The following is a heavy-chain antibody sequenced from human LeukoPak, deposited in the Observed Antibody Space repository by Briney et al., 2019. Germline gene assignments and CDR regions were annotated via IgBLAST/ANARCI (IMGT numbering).Heavy chain of an antibody. J-gene: IGHJ3*02. V-gene: IGHV3-33*01. D-gene: IGHD3-9*01. CDR2: IWYDGTNK. Sequence: PGKSLRLSCAASGFTFSSYGIHWVRQAPGKGLEWVAVIWYDGTNKYYADSVKGRFTISRDNSKNTLYLQMNSLRAEDTAVYYCARKTGYSRGNAFDIWAKGQWSPSLQ. CDR1: GFTFSSYG. CDR3: ARKTGYSRGNAFDI.